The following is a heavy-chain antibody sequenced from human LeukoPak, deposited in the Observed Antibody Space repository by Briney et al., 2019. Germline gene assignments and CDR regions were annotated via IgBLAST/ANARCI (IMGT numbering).Heavy chain of an antibody. CDR3: VVRSTVAIPIY. CDR1: GYTFTAFY. D-gene: IGHD5-12*01. CDR2: INPNSGGT. J-gene: IGHJ4*02. Sequence: GASVKVSCKPSGYTFTAFYIYWVRQAPGQGLEWMGWINPNSGGTNYPQKFQGRVTMTRDTSIGTAYMELSGLRSDDTAMYYCVVRSTVAIPIYWGQGTLVTVSS. V-gene: IGHV1-2*02.